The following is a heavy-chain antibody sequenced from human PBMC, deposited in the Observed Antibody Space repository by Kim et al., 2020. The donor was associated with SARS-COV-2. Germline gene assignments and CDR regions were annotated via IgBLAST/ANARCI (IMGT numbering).Heavy chain of an antibody. Sequence: GGSLRLSCVASGFTFGDYAMSWVRQAPGKGLEWVGFIRSKAYGGTTEYAASVKDRFTISRDDSKSIAYLQMSSLQTEDTAVYHCTRATKLPMYFQHWGQGTLVTVSS. CDR3: TRATKLPMYFQH. D-gene: IGHD1-7*01. V-gene: IGHV3-49*04. CDR1: GFTFGDYA. CDR2: IRSKAYGGTT. J-gene: IGHJ1*01.